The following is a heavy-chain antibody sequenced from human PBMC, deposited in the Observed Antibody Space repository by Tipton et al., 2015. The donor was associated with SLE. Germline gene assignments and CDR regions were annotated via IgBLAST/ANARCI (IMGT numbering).Heavy chain of an antibody. CDR1: GFTFSSYW. V-gene: IGHV3-7*01. Sequence: SLRLSCAASGFTFSSYWMSWVRQAPGKGLEWAANIKQDGSEKYYVDSVKGRFTISRDNAKNSLYLQMNSLRAEDTAVYYCARDGGSSWYQKDWGQGTLVTVSS. D-gene: IGHD6-13*01. CDR3: ARDGGSSWYQKD. CDR2: IKQDGSEK. J-gene: IGHJ4*02.